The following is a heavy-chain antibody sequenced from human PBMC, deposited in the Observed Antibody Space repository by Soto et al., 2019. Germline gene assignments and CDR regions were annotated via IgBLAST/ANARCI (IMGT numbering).Heavy chain of an antibody. J-gene: IGHJ4*02. V-gene: IGHV4-39*01. CDR2: IYYSGST. Sequence: PSDTLSLTCTVSGGSISSSSYYWGWIRQPPGKGLEWIGSIYYSGSTYYNPSLKSRVTISVDTSKNQFSLKLSSVTAADTAVYYCARQVQRITIFGVVTYLDYWGQGTLVTVSS. D-gene: IGHD3-3*01. CDR3: ARQVQRITIFGVVTYLDY. CDR1: GGSISSSSYY.